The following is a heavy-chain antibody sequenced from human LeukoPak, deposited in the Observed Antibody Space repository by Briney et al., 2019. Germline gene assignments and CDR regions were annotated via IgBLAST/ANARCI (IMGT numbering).Heavy chain of an antibody. V-gene: IGHV1-69*05. D-gene: IGHD1-26*01. CDR3: ARDRTYSGNDYYYYYYMDV. CDR2: IIPIFGTA. J-gene: IGHJ6*03. CDR1: GGTFSSYA. Sequence: GASVKVSCKASGGTFSSYAISWVRQAPGQGLEWMGGIIPIFGTANYAQKFQGRVTITTDESTSTAYMELSSLRSEDTAVYYCARDRTYSGNDYYYYYYMDVWGKGTTVTVSS.